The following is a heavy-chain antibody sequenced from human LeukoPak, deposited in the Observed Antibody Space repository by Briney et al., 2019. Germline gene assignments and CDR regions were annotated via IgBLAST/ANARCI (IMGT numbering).Heavy chain of an antibody. D-gene: IGHD6-13*01. J-gene: IGHJ4*01. CDR1: GFTFSNYG. CDR2: IWYDGSNE. Sequence: GGSLRLSCAASGFTFSNYGMHWVRQAAGKGLEWVAVIWYDGSNEHYTDSVKGRFTISRDNSKNTLYLQMNSLRAEDTAVYYCARDGTAPGLYFDLWGQGTLVTVSS. V-gene: IGHV3-33*01. CDR3: ARDGTAPGLYFDL.